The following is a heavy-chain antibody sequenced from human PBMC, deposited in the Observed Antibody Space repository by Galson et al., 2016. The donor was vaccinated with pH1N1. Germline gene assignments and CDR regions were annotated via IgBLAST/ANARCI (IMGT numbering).Heavy chain of an antibody. CDR3: AKGRHYGDSQPLDY. CDR2: IHYSGST. CDR1: GDSVSSGIW. V-gene: IGHV4-4*02. D-gene: IGHD4-17*01. J-gene: IGHJ4*02. Sequence: ETLSLTCIVSGDSVSSGIWWTWVRQPPGKALEWIGEIHYSGSTNFHPALGSRVAMSVDVSRNKFSLDLGSVTAADTAVYYCAKGRHYGDSQPLDYWGQGILVTVSS.